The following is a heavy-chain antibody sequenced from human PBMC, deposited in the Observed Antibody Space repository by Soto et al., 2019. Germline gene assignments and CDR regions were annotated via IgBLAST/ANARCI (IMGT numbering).Heavy chain of an antibody. V-gene: IGHV3-30*04. CDR2: ISHDGSHK. CDR3: ATWEERYFPD. CDR1: GFTFNSFT. J-gene: IGHJ1*01. D-gene: IGHD1-26*01. Sequence: QVQLVESGGGVVQPGRSLRLSCAASGFTFNSFTMHWVRQAPGKGLEWVAVISHDGSHKYTADSVKGRFTISRDDPKNTRYLQMNSLRVEDTAIYYCATWEERYFPDWGQGTLVTVSS.